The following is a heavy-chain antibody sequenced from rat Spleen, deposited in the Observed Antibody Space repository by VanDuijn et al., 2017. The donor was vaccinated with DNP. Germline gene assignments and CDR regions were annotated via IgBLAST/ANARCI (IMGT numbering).Heavy chain of an antibody. CDR2: ISYDGSST. CDR1: GFTFSDYN. Sequence: EVQLVESGGGLVQPGRSLKLSCAASGFTFSDYNMAWVRQAPKKGLEWVATISYDGSSTFYRDSVKGRFTISRDNAKSTLYLQMDSLRSEDTATYYCARRGISGHWYFDFWGPGTMVTVSS. J-gene: IGHJ1*01. CDR3: ARRGISGHWYFDF. D-gene: IGHD1-6*01. V-gene: IGHV5-7*01.